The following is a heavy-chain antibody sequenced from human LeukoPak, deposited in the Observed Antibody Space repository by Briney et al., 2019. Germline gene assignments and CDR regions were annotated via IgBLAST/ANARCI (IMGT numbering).Heavy chain of an antibody. V-gene: IGHV4-30-4*01. CDR3: ARGGGYYGSGSYFY. Sequence: SQTLSLTCTVSGGSISSGDYYWSWLRQPPGTGLEWIGYIYYSGSTYYNPSLKSRVTISVDTSKNQFPLKLSSVTAADTAVYYCARGGGYYGSGSYFYWGQGTLVTVSS. CDR2: IYYSGST. J-gene: IGHJ4*02. CDR1: GGSISSGDYY. D-gene: IGHD3-10*01.